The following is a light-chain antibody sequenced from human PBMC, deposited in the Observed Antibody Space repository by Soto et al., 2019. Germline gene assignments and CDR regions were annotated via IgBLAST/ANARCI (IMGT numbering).Light chain of an antibody. Sequence: QSALSQPRSVSGSPGQSVTISCTGTSIDVGGYNYVSWYQLHPRKAPKLIIYDVTKRPSGVPDRFSGSKSGNTASLTISGLQPEDEADYYCSSYTTNHTRVFGGGTKLTVL. V-gene: IGLV2-11*01. CDR1: SIDVGGYNY. CDR3: SSYTTNHTRV. J-gene: IGLJ3*02. CDR2: DVT.